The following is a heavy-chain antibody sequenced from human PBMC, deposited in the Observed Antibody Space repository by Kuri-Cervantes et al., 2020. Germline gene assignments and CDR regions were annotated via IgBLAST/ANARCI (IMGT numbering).Heavy chain of an antibody. CDR2: ISSSGSTI. Sequence: GESLKISCAASGFTFSSYSMNWVRQAPGKGLEWVSYISSSGSTIYYADSVKGRFTISRDNAKNSLYLQMNSLRAEDTALYYCAKDLSGGVVAAAFDYWGQGTLVTVSS. CDR3: AKDLSGGVVAAAFDY. D-gene: IGHD2-15*01. CDR1: GFTFSSYS. V-gene: IGHV3-48*04. J-gene: IGHJ4*02.